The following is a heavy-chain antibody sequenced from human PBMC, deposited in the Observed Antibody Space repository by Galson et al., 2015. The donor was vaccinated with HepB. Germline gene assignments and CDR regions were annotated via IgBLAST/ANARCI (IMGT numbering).Heavy chain of an antibody. CDR2: IIPIFGTA. CDR1: GGTFSSYA. V-gene: IGHV1-69*13. D-gene: IGHD2-15*01. J-gene: IGHJ4*02. Sequence: SVKVSCKASGGTFSSYAISWVRQAPGQGLEWMGGIIPIFGTANYAQKFQGRVTITADESTSTAYMELSSLRSEDTAVYYCARSFSGGGWLYYFDYWGQGTLVTVSS. CDR3: ARSFSGGGWLYYFDY.